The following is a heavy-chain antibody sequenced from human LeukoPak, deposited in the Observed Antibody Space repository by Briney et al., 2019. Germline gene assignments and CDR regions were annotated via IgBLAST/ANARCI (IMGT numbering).Heavy chain of an antibody. Sequence: GGSLRLSCAASGFTFSSSWMSWVRQAPGKGLEWVANIKQDGSEKYYVDSVKGRFTISRDNAKNSLYLQVNSLKAEDTAVYYCARVRFLDYWGQGTLVTVSS. CDR1: GFTFSSSW. D-gene: IGHD3-3*01. J-gene: IGHJ4*02. CDR2: IKQDGSEK. V-gene: IGHV3-7*03. CDR3: ARVRFLDY.